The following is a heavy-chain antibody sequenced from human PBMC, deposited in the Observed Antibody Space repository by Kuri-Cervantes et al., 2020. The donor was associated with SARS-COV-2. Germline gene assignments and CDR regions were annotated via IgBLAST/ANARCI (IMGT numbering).Heavy chain of an antibody. J-gene: IGHJ6*03. CDR2: IYYSGST. Sequence: SETLSLTCTVSGGSISSHYWSWIRQPPGKGLEWIGYIYYSGSTYYNPSLKSRVTISVDTSKNQFSLKLSSVTAADTAVYYCARVKPYYDSSGYSPPHYYYYYMDVWGKGTTVTVSS. CDR3: ARVKPYYDSSGYSPPHYYYYYMDV. V-gene: IGHV4-59*11. CDR1: GGSISSHY. D-gene: IGHD3-22*01.